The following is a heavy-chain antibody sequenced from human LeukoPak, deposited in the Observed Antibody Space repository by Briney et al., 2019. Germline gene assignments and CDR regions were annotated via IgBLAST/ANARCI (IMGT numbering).Heavy chain of an antibody. CDR1: GYSFTRYW. D-gene: IGHD3-3*01. J-gene: IGHJ4*02. Sequence: GESLKISCKGSGYSFTRYWIGWVRQMPGEGLEWMGIIYPSDSDTRYSPSFQGQVTISVDKSISTAYLQLSSLKASDTAIFYCARHPPEFRGGYYRPYFDYWGQGTLVTVSS. V-gene: IGHV5-51*01. CDR3: ARHPPEFRGGYYRPYFDY. CDR2: IYPSDSDT.